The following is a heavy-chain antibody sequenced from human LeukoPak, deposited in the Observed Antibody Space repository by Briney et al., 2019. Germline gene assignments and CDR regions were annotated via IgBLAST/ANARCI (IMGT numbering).Heavy chain of an antibody. CDR3: ASTSYYGSGTQMDV. V-gene: IGHV4-31*03. CDR2: IYYSGST. D-gene: IGHD3-10*01. CDR1: GGSISSGGYY. J-gene: IGHJ6*02. Sequence: SQTLSLTCTVSGGSISSGGYYWSWIRQHPGKGLEWVGYIYYSGSTYYNPSLKSRVTISVYTSKNQFSLKLSSVTAADTAVYYCASTSYYGSGTQMDVWGQGTTVTVSS.